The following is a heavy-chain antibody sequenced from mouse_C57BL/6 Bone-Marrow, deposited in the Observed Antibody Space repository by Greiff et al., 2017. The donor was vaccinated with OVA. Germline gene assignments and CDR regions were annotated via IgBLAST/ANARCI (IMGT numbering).Heavy chain of an antibody. CDR3: ARGGTTVVATDFDY. CDR2: ISYDGSN. V-gene: IGHV3-6*01. Sequence: EVQLQESGPGLVKPSQSLSLTCSVTGYSITSGYYWNWIRQFPGNKLEWMGYISYDGSNNSNPSLKNRISITRDTSKNQFFLKLNSVTTEDTATYYCARGGTTVVATDFDYWGQGTTLTVSS. D-gene: IGHD1-1*01. CDR1: GYSITSGYY. J-gene: IGHJ2*01.